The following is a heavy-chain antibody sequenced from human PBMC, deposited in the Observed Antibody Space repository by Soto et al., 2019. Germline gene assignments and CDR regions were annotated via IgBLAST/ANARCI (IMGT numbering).Heavy chain of an antibody. Sequence: QVQLMASGGGVVQPGGSLKLSCAASGFTFRRHGMHWVRQAPGKGLEWLTIISYDGIQKFYTESVKGRFTITRDNSKNMVFLQMNSLRGEDTAVYYCAKDVWNDVPATDRFDLWGQGTMVTVSS. CDR3: AKDVWNDVPATDRFDL. CDR2: ISYDGIQK. J-gene: IGHJ3*01. CDR1: GFTFRRHG. V-gene: IGHV3-30*18. D-gene: IGHD1-1*01.